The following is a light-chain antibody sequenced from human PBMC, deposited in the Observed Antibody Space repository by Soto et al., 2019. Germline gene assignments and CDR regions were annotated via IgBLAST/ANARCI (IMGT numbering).Light chain of an antibody. CDR1: QSVSNY. Sequence: NVLTQSPSTLSFSPGERATLSCGASQSVSNYVAWYQQKPGQAPRLLIYDASNRATGIPARFSGSGSGTDFTLTISSLEPEDFAVYYCQQYGTSLFTFGGGTKVDIK. CDR3: QQYGTSLFT. J-gene: IGKJ4*01. V-gene: IGKV3-11*01. CDR2: DAS.